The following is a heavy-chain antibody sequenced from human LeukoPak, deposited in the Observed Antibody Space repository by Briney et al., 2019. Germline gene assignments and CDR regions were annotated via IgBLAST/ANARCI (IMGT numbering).Heavy chain of an antibody. CDR2: IWYDGSNK. D-gene: IGHD3-3*01. V-gene: IGHV3-33*01. Sequence: PGGSLRLSCAASGFSFSTYGMLWVRQAPGKGLEWVAVIWYDGSNKYYAGSAKGRFTISTDNSKNTLYLQMNSLRVEDTAVCYCARGGPEWPLDYWGQGTPVTVST. CDR1: GFSFSTYG. J-gene: IGHJ4*02. CDR3: ARGGPEWPLDY.